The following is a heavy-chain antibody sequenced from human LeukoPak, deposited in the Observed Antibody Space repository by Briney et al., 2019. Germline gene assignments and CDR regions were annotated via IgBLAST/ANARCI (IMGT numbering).Heavy chain of an antibody. Sequence: SDTLSITCTVNRCTINTDYWSWIRQPPGKGLEWIGYIYYSGSTNSNPSLKSRVTISVDTSKNQFSLKLTSVTAADTAVYYCARRDGGAAFDIWGQGTMVTVSS. CDR3: ARRDGGAAFDI. D-gene: IGHD4-23*01. CDR1: RCTINTDY. V-gene: IGHV4-59*08. J-gene: IGHJ3*02. CDR2: IYYSGST.